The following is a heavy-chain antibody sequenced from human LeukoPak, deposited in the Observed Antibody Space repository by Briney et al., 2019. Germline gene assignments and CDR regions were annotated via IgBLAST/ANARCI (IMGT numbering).Heavy chain of an antibody. Sequence: SETLSLTCAVYGGSFSGYYWSWIRQPPGKGLEWIGEINHSGSTNYNPSLKSRVTISVDTSKNQFSLKLSSVTAADTAVYYCARASRLGTLAAFGYYYMDVWGTGTTVTVSS. D-gene: IGHD3-16*01. CDR2: INHSGST. CDR3: ARASRLGTLAAFGYYYMDV. V-gene: IGHV4-34*01. CDR1: GGSFSGYY. J-gene: IGHJ6*03.